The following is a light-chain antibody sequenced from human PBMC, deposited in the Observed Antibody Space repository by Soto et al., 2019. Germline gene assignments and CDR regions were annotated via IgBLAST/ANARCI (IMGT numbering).Light chain of an antibody. CDR2: GAS. CDR3: QHYGASPYT. CDR1: QSISNSY. V-gene: IGKV3-20*01. Sequence: EIVLTQSPGTLSLSPGQRATLSCRASQSISNSYLAWYQHKPGQPPTLLIHGASTRATGIPDRFSGSQSGTDFTLTISMLAPEDSAVFYCQHYGASPYTFGLGTKLEIK. J-gene: IGKJ2*01.